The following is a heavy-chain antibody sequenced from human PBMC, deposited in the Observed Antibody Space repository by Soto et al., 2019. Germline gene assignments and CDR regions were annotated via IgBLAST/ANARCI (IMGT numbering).Heavy chain of an antibody. CDR1: GFTFSSYS. J-gene: IGHJ6*02. V-gene: IGHV3-21*06. Sequence: PGGSLRLSCAASGFTFSSYSMNWVRQAPGKGLEWVSCISSSSSYIYYADSVKGRFTISRDNARNSLYLQMNSLRAEDTALYYCARAYSSGWNGLDQYGMDVWGQGTTVTVSS. CDR2: ISSSSSYI. D-gene: IGHD6-19*01. CDR3: ARAYSSGWNGLDQYGMDV.